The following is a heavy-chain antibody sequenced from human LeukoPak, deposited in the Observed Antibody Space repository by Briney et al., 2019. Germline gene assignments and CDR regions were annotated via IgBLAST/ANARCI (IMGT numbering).Heavy chain of an antibody. Sequence: PGGSLRLSCAASGFTFSYYGIHWVRQAPGKGLEWVAFIRYDGSTKFYADSVKGRFTISRDNSKSTLYVQMNSLRPEDTAIYYCAKEGYDSSGYCFDYWGQGTLVTVSS. J-gene: IGHJ4*02. D-gene: IGHD3-22*01. CDR2: IRYDGSTK. CDR1: GFTFSYYG. V-gene: IGHV3-30*02. CDR3: AKEGYDSSGYCFDY.